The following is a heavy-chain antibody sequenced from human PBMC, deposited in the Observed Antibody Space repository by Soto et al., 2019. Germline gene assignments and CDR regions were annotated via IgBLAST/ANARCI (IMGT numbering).Heavy chain of an antibody. CDR3: AKEVPVSLGPSYGMDV. V-gene: IGHV3-23*01. CDR1: GFTFSSYA. CDR2: ISGSGGST. J-gene: IGHJ6*02. Sequence: HPGGSLRLSCAASGFTFSSYAMSWVRQAPGKGLEWVSAISGSGGSTYYADSVKGRFTISRDNSKNTLYLQMNSLRAEDTAVYYCAKEVPVSLGPSYGMDVWGQGTTVTVSS.